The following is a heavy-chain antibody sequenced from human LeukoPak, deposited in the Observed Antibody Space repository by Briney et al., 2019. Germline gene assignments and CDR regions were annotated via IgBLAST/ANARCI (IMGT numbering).Heavy chain of an antibody. CDR3: ARRIAAAEMIDY. J-gene: IGHJ4*02. CDR1: GYSFSSYW. CDR2: ISPGDSGT. V-gene: IGHV5-51*01. D-gene: IGHD6-13*01. Sequence: GESLKISCKGSGYSFSSYWIAWVRQMPGKGLEWMGIISPGDSGTRYSPSFQGQVTISADKSISTAYLQWSSLKASDTAMYYCARRIAAAEMIDYWGQGTLVTVSS.